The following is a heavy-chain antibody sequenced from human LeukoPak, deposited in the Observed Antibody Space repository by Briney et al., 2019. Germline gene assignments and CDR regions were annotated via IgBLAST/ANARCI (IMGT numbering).Heavy chain of an antibody. V-gene: IGHV1-2*02. CDR3: ARDGYNYYYFDY. D-gene: IGHD5-24*01. Sequence: ASVKVSCKASGYTFTGYYMHWVRQAPGQGLEWMGWINPNSGGTNYAQKFQGRVTMTRGTSISTAYMELSRLRSDDTAVYYCARDGYNYYYFDYWGQGTLVTVSS. CDR2: INPNSGGT. CDR1: GYTFTGYY. J-gene: IGHJ4*02.